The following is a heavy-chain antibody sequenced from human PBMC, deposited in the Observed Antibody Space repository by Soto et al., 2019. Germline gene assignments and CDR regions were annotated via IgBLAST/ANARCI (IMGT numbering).Heavy chain of an antibody. D-gene: IGHD3-3*01. CDR3: AKVYSDVWSGSPYYFDY. J-gene: IGHJ4*02. CDR2: IRGSGGST. Sequence: GGSLSLSCAASGFTFGNYAMNWVRQAPGKGLEWVSAIRGSGGSTYYADSVKGRFTISRDNSKNTLYLQMNSLRAEDTAVYYCAKVYSDVWSGSPYYFDYWGQGTLVTVSS. V-gene: IGHV3-23*01. CDR1: GFTFGNYA.